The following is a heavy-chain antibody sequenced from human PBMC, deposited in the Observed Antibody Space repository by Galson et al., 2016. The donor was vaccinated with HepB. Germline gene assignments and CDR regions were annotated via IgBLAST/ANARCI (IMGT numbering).Heavy chain of an antibody. D-gene: IGHD2-15*01. CDR3: ARTVFFYSGGSYYPHNFYY. CDR1: GYRFTSYG. Sequence: SVKVSCKASGYRFTSYGISWVRQAPGQGLEWMGWISTYNGNTNYAQKFQGRVTMTSDTSTSTAYMELRSLRSDDTAGYYCARTVFFYSGGSYYPHNFYYWGQGTLVSVSS. V-gene: IGHV1-18*04. J-gene: IGHJ4*02. CDR2: ISTYNGNT.